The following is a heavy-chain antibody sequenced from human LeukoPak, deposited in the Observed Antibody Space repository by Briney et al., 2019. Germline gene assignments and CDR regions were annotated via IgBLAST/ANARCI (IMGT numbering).Heavy chain of an antibody. CDR3: AKDFRAYYYDSSGSFFFDH. CDR2: ISGSGGST. V-gene: IGHV3-23*01. CDR1: GFTFNTYT. J-gene: IGHJ4*02. Sequence: GGSLRLSCAASGFTFNTYTMNWVRQAPGKGLEWVSTISGSGGSTYYADSVKGRFTISRDNSKNTLYLQMNSLRAEDTAEYYCAKDFRAYYYDSSGSFFFDHWGQGTLVTVSS. D-gene: IGHD3-22*01.